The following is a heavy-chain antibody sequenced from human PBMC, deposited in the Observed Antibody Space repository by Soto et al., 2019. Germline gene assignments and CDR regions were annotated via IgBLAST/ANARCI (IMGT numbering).Heavy chain of an antibody. Sequence: GESLKISCKGSGYSFTSYWIGWVRQMPGKGLEWMGIIYPGDSDTRYSPSFQGQVTISADKSISTAYLQWSSLKASDTAMYYCARLSFTSCYYCGMDVWGQGTTVTVSS. D-gene: IGHD2-2*01. V-gene: IGHV5-51*01. CDR1: GYSFTSYW. J-gene: IGHJ6*02. CDR3: ARLSFTSCYYCGMDV. CDR2: IYPGDSDT.